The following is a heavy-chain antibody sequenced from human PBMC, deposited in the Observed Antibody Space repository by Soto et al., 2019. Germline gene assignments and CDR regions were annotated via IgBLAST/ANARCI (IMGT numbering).Heavy chain of an antibody. Sequence: SETLSLTCTVSGGSISRVGYYWSWIRQHPGKGLEGIGYIYYSGSTYYYPSLKSRVTISVDTSKNQFSLKLSSVTAADTAVYYCARDANSAGPMDVGGQGTTVTVSS. CDR2: IYYSGST. CDR1: GGSISRVGYY. V-gene: IGHV4-31*03. CDR3: ARDANSAGPMDV. J-gene: IGHJ6*02. D-gene: IGHD6-13*01.